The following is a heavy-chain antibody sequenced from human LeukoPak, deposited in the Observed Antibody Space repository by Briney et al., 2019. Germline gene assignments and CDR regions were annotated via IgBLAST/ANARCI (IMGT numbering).Heavy chain of an antibody. J-gene: IGHJ4*02. CDR2: ISGSGDYT. V-gene: IGHV3-23*01. Sequence: PGGSLRLSCAASGFTFSSYAMTWVRQAPGKGLEWVSSISGSGDYTNYAGSVKGRFTISRDNSKNTLYLQMNSLRAEDTAVYYCASDNGGHYDILTGYDVGPSLDYWGQGTLVTVSS. CDR3: ASDNGGHYDILTGYDVGPSLDY. D-gene: IGHD3-9*01. CDR1: GFTFSSYA.